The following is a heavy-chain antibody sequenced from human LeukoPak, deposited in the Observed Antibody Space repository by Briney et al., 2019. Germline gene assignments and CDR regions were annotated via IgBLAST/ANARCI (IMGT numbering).Heavy chain of an antibody. CDR1: GYTFTSYY. CDR3: ARGLSLSGYLDAFDI. J-gene: IGHJ3*02. D-gene: IGHD3-22*01. V-gene: IGHV1-46*01. Sequence: ASVKVSCKASGYTFTSYYMHWVRQAPGQGLEWMGIINPSGGSTSYAQKFQGRVTMTEDTSTDTAYMELSSLRSEDTAVYFCARGLSLSGYLDAFDIWGQGTMVTVSS. CDR2: INPSGGST.